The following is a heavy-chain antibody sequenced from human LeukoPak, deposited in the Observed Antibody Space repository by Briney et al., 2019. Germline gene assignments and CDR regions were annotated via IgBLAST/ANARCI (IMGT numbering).Heavy chain of an antibody. V-gene: IGHV3-53*01. D-gene: IGHD5-18*01. CDR1: GLTVSSNC. CDR3: AKGSESGYSYGYSYYYYMDV. J-gene: IGHJ6*03. CDR2: IYSGGDT. Sequence: GGSLRLSCAASGLTVSSNCMSWVRQAPGKGLEWVSFIYSGGDTYYADSVKGRFTISRDNSKNTLYLQMNSLRAEDTAVYYCAKGSESGYSYGYSYYYYMDVWGKGTTVTVSS.